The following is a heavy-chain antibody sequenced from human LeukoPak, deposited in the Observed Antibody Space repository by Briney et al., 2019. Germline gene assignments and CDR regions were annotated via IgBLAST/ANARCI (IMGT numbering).Heavy chain of an antibody. CDR1: GGSFSGYY. Sequence: PSETLSLTCAVYGGSFSGYYWSWIRQPPGKGLEWIGEINHSGSTNYNPSLKSRVTISVDASKNQFSLKLSSVTAADTAVYYCAKTPTAMVHWGYFDYWGQGTLVTVSS. V-gene: IGHV4-34*01. CDR2: INHSGST. J-gene: IGHJ4*02. CDR3: AKTPTAMVHWGYFDY. D-gene: IGHD5-18*01.